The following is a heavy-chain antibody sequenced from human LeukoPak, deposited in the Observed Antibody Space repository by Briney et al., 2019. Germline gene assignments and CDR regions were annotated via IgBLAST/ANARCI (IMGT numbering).Heavy chain of an antibody. CDR1: GYTFTSYD. V-gene: IGHV1-18*01. CDR2: ISGYNGNT. CDR3: ARTSHRGADAFDI. D-gene: IGHD3-10*01. J-gene: IGHJ3*02. Sequence: ASVKVSCKASGYTFTSYDIIWVRQAPGQGLEWMGWISGYNGNTNYAQKLQGRVTMTTDTSTSTAYMELRSLRSDDTAVYYCARTSHRGADAFDIWGQGTLVTVSS.